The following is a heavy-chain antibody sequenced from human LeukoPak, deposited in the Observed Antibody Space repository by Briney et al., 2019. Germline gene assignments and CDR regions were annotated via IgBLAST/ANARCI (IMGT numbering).Heavy chain of an antibody. CDR2: INTNTGNP. V-gene: IGHV7-4-1*02. CDR3: ARLYCGGDCYDAFDI. Sequence: ASVKLSFKASVYTCTICAMNWVRQAPGQGLGWMGWINTNTGNPTYAQGFTGRFVFSLDTSVSTAYLQISSLKAEDTAVYYCARLYCGGDCYDAFDIWGQGTMVTVSS. J-gene: IGHJ3*02. CDR1: VYTCTICA. D-gene: IGHD2-21*02.